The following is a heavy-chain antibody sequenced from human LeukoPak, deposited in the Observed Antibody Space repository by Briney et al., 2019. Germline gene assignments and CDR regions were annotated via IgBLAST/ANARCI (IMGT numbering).Heavy chain of an antibody. J-gene: IGHJ4*02. CDR2: IIPILDIA. D-gene: IGHD2-2*01. V-gene: IGHV1-69*04. Sequence: SVKVSCKASGYTFTDYYMHWVRQAPGQGLEWMGRIIPILDIANYAQKFQGRVTITADRSTSTAYMDLSSLRSEDTAIYYCARGSCTSTRCYNDFDYWGQGTLVTVSS. CDR3: ARGSCTSTRCYNDFDY. CDR1: GYTFTDYY.